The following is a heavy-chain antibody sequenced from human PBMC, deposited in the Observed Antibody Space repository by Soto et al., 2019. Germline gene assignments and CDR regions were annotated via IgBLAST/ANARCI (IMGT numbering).Heavy chain of an antibody. CDR2: IYYGGST. D-gene: IGHD4-17*01. J-gene: IGHJ4*02. CDR1: GGSVSSGSYY. CDR3: ARGSQLTTVTPAYFDY. Sequence: QVQLQESGPGLVKPSETLSLTCTVSGGSVSSGSYYWSWIWQPPGKGLEWIGYIYYGGSTNYNPSLRSRVTTSVDTSKNQFSLKLSSVTAADTAVYYCARGSQLTTVTPAYFDYWGQGTLVTVSS. V-gene: IGHV4-61*01.